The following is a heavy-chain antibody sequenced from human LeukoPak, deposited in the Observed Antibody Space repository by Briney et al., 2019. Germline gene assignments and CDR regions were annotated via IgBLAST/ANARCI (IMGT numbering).Heavy chain of an antibody. V-gene: IGHV4-39*07. CDR2: IYYGGST. Sequence: SETLSLTCTVSGGSIGSSSYYWGWIRQPPGKGLEWIGSIYYGGSTYYNPSLKGRVTISLDRPKSQFSLKLSSVTDGDTAVYYCARYHNGFDDYWGQGSLVTVSS. J-gene: IGHJ4*02. CDR3: ARYHNGFDDY. D-gene: IGHD5-12*01. CDR1: GGSIGSSSYY.